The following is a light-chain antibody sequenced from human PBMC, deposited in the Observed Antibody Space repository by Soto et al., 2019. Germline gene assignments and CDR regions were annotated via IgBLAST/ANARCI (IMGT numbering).Light chain of an antibody. J-gene: IGLJ3*02. CDR1: SSNIKSQY. Sequence: QSVLTQPPSVSAAPGQKVTISCSGSSSNIKSQYVSWYQQFPGTAPKLLIYDNNKRPSGISDRFSGSKSGTSATLGITGLQTGNEADYYCARWESGLSDVVFGGGTKVTVL. V-gene: IGLV1-51*01. CDR3: ARWESGLSDVV. CDR2: DNN.